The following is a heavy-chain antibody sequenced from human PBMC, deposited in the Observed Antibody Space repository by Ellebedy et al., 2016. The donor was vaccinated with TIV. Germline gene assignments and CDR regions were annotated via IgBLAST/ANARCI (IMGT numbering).Heavy chain of an antibody. CDR2: IKQDGSEK. Sequence: GESLKISXAASGFTFSSYWMSWVRQAPGKGLEWVANIKQDGSEKYYVDSVKGRFTISRDNAKNSLYLQMNSLRAEDTAVYYCARGGDYPNYYYYGMDVWGQGTTVTVSS. J-gene: IGHJ6*02. CDR3: ARGGDYPNYYYYGMDV. D-gene: IGHD4-17*01. V-gene: IGHV3-7*01. CDR1: GFTFSSYW.